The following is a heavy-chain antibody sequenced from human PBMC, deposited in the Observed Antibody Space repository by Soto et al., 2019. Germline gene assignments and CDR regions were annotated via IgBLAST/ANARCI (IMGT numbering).Heavy chain of an antibody. Sequence: ASVKVSCKASGYTFSSYYMNWVRQAPGQGLEWLGIINPSGGYTTYAQRFLGRVTMTSDTSTSTVHMELGSLTSEDTALYYCAKDRPRRTSGYFFDYWGQGTLVTVSS. CDR3: AKDRPRRTSGYFFDY. CDR2: INPSGGYT. D-gene: IGHD1-1*01. J-gene: IGHJ4*02. CDR1: GYTFSSYY. V-gene: IGHV1-46*01.